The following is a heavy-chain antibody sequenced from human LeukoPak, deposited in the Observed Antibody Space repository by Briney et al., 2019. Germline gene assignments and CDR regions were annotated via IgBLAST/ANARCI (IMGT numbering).Heavy chain of an antibody. J-gene: IGHJ4*02. CDR3: AHRRGVILYFDY. Sequence: SGPTLVKPTQTLTLTCTFSGFSLSTSGVGVGWIRQPPGKALEWLALIYWDDDKRYSLSLKSRLTITKDTSKNQVVLTMTNMDPVDTATYYCAHRRGVILYFDYWGQGTLVTVSS. CDR2: IYWDDDK. CDR1: GFSLSTSGVG. V-gene: IGHV2-5*02. D-gene: IGHD3-16*01.